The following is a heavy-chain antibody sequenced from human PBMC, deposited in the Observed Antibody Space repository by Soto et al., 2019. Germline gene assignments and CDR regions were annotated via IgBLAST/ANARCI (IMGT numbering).Heavy chain of an antibody. CDR3: ARASDGYRSGWYVGYFGY. CDR2: IRAYTGYT. Sequence: QVQLVQSGGEVRKPGASVTVSCKASGYTFTSYGVSWVRQAPGQGLEWMGWIRAYTGYTNYAQKFHGRVTIPTDTSTSTAYMELRSLISDDTAVYYCARASDGYRSGWYVGYFGYCGQGPLVTVSS. D-gene: IGHD6-19*01. V-gene: IGHV1-18*04. CDR1: GYTFTSYG. J-gene: IGHJ4*02.